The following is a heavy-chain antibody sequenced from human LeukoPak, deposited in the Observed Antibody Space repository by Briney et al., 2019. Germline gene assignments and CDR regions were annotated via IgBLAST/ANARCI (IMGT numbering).Heavy chain of an antibody. Sequence: PGGSLRLSCAASGFTLSSYAMHWVRQAPGKGLEWVAVVSYDGSNKYYADSVKGRFTISRDNSKNTLYLQMDSLRAEDTAVYYCARDRAWNYFDYWGQGTLVTVSS. V-gene: IGHV3-30-3*01. J-gene: IGHJ4*02. CDR3: ARDRAWNYFDY. CDR2: VSYDGSNK. D-gene: IGHD3-3*01. CDR1: GFTLSSYA.